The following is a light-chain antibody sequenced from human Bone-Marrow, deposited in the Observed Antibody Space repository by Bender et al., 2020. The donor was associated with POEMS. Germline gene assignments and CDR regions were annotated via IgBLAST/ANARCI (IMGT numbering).Light chain of an antibody. CDR3: CSFAGSSTRWV. Sequence: QSALTQPASVSGSPGQSITISCTGTNSDVGSYNLVSWYQQHPGKAPKLMIYEVSKRPSGVSNRFSGSKSGNTASVTISGLQAEDEADYYCCSFAGSSTRWVFGGGTKLTVL. V-gene: IGLV2-23*02. CDR1: NSDVGSYNL. CDR2: EVS. J-gene: IGLJ3*02.